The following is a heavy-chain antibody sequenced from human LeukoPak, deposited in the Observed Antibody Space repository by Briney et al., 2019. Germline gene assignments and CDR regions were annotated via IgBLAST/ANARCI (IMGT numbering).Heavy chain of an antibody. CDR2: ISSGYST. CDR3: AKDFSQEGSHSVDY. J-gene: IGHJ4*02. Sequence: GGSLRLSCAASGFTFSTYAMTWVRQAPGAGLEWVSAISSGYSTYYADSVRGRFIISRDNSEDTLYLQMNSLRAEDTAVYYCAKDFSQEGSHSVDYWGQGTLVTVS. CDR1: GFTFSTYA. D-gene: IGHD1-26*01. V-gene: IGHV3-23*01.